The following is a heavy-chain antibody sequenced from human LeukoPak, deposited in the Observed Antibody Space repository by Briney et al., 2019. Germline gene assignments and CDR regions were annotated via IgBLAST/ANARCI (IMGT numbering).Heavy chain of an antibody. CDR3: ARDPEIVVVMYYFDY. V-gene: IGHV3-48*04. Sequence: GSLRLSCAASGFTFSSYSMNWVRQAPGKGLEWVSYISSSSSTIYYADSVKGRFTISRDNAKNSLYLQMHSLRAEDTAVYYCARDPEIVVVMYYFDYWGQGTLVTVSS. J-gene: IGHJ4*02. CDR2: ISSSSSTI. D-gene: IGHD3-22*01. CDR1: GFTFSSYS.